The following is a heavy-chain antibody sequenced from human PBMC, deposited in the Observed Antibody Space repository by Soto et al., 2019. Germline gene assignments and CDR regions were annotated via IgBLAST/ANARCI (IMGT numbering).Heavy chain of an antibody. J-gene: IGHJ4*02. CDR3: ARHPGRYCSGGSCYHFDY. CDR2: IYPGDSDT. CDR1: GYSFTSYW. Sequence: GESLKISCKGSGYSFTSYWIGWVRQMPGKGLEWMGIIYPGDSDTRYSPSFQGQVTISADKSISTAYLQWSSLKASDTAMYYCARHPGRYCSGGSCYHFDYWGQGTLVTVSS. D-gene: IGHD2-15*01. V-gene: IGHV5-51*01.